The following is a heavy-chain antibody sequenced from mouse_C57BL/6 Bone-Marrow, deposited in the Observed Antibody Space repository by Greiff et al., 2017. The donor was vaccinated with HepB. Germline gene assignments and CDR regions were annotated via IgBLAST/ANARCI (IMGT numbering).Heavy chain of an antibody. Sequence: QESGAALVKPGASVKISCKASGYAFSSYWMNWVKQRPGKGLEWIGQIYPGDGDTNYNGKFKGKATLTADKSSSTAYMQLSSLTSEDSAVYFCARYPFTTVVAPYSFDYWGQGTTLTVSS. CDR1: GYAFSSYW. CDR3: ARYPFTTVVAPYSFDY. J-gene: IGHJ2*01. CDR2: IYPGDGDT. V-gene: IGHV1-80*01. D-gene: IGHD1-1*01.